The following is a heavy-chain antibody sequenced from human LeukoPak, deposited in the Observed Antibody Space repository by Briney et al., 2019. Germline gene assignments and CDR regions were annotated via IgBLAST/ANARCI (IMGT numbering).Heavy chain of an antibody. CDR3: ARLATPSTMAARGRSRFES. CDR1: GGSISSSSYY. D-gene: IGHD6-6*01. V-gene: IGHV4-39*07. CDR2: TYYSGST. J-gene: IGHJ4*02. Sequence: PSETLSLTCTVSGGSISSSSYYWGWIRQPPGKGLEWIGSTYYSGSTYYNPSLKSRVTISVDTSKNQFSLKLSSVTAADTAVYYCARLATPSTMAARGRSRFESWGQGTLVTVSS.